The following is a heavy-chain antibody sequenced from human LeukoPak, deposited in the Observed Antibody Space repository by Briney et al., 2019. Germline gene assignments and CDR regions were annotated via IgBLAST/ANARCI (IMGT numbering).Heavy chain of an antibody. CDR1: GFTFSTYV. V-gene: IGHV3-30*02. CDR3: AKVWADYFWSGYHIDY. CDR2: IQSDGNNE. Sequence: GGSLRLSCAASGFTFSTYVMHWVRQAPGKGLEWVALIQSDGNNEYYADSVKGRFTTSRDNSKNTLYLQMNSLRAEDTAVYYCAKVWADYFWSGYHIDYWGQGTLVTVSS. D-gene: IGHD3-3*01. J-gene: IGHJ4*02.